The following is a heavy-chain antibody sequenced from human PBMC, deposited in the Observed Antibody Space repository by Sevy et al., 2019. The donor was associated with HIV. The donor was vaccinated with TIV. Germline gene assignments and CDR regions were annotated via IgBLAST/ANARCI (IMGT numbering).Heavy chain of an antibody. CDR2: ISGTGGSGDKT. CDR1: GFTFRNYA. Sequence: GGSLRLSCAASGFTFRNYAMNWVRQAPGKGLEWVSGISGTGGSGDKTNYAESVKGRFPISRDDSKNSLYLQLNTLRAEDTAIYYCARKYDSSGYFDYWGQGTLVTVSS. D-gene: IGHD3-22*01. V-gene: IGHV3-23*01. J-gene: IGHJ4*02. CDR3: ARKYDSSGYFDY.